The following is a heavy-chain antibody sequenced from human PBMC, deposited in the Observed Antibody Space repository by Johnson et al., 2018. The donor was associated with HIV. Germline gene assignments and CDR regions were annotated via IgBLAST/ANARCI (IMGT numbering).Heavy chain of an antibody. D-gene: IGHD3-3*01. CDR3: ARGDHDFWSGPLI. CDR2: LRFDGSNE. J-gene: IGHJ3*02. V-gene: IGHV3-33*01. Sequence: QVQLVESGGGVVQPGRSLRLSCAASGFTFPDFGMHWVRQSPGRGLEWVAFLRFDGSNEYYADSVKGRFTISRDNSKNTLYLQMNSLRVEDTALYYCARGDHDFWSGPLILGQGTMVIVSS. CDR1: GFTFPDFG.